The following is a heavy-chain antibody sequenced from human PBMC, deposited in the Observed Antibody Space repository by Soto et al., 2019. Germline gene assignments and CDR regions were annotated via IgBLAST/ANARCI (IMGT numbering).Heavy chain of an antibody. J-gene: IGHJ4*02. CDR3: AQSRRSSSDAEDY. D-gene: IGHD2-2*01. V-gene: IGHV3-23*01. CDR2: ISSGGGNT. CDR1: GFTFSSYA. Sequence: EVQLLESGGGLVQPGGSLRLSCAASGFTFSSYAMTWVRQAPGKGLEWVPGISSGGGNTYYVDSVKGRFNISRDHSKTTLYLHMNSLRAEDTAVYYCAQSRRSSSDAEDYWGQGTLVTVSS.